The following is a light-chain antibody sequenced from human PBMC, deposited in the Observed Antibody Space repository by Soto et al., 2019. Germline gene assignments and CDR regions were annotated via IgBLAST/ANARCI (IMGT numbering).Light chain of an antibody. CDR2: LNSDGSH. CDR3: QTWGTGTWV. CDR1: SGHSSYA. V-gene: IGLV4-69*01. J-gene: IGLJ3*02. Sequence: QPVLTQSPSASASLGASVKLTCTLSSGHSSYAIAWHQQQPEKGPRYLMKLNSDGSHSKGDGIPGRFSGSSSGAERYLTISSLQSEDEADYYCQTWGTGTWVFGGGTKVTVL.